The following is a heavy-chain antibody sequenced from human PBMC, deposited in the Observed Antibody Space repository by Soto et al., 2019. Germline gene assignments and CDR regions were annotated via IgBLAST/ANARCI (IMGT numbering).Heavy chain of an antibody. Sequence: EVQLVESGGGLVKPGGSLRLSCAASGFTFSTYSMNWVRQAPGKGLEWVSSISSSSSYIYYADSVKGRFTISRDNDKNSLYLQMNSLRAEDTAVYYCARVVDYYDPYCYYGMDVWGQGTTVTVSS. J-gene: IGHJ6*02. V-gene: IGHV3-21*01. CDR3: ARVVDYYDPYCYYGMDV. CDR1: GFTFSTYS. D-gene: IGHD3-22*01. CDR2: ISSSSSYI.